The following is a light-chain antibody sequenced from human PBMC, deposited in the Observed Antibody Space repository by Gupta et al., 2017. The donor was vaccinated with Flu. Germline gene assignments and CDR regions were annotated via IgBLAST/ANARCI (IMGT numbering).Light chain of an antibody. CDR2: DAS. CDR1: HSVSNY. Sequence: EIVLTQSPATLSLSPGERATLSCRASHSVSNYLAWYQQKPGQAPRLLIYDASSRATGLPTRFSGSASGTDFTLTISILAPEDFAIYCCQYRINWPLTFGRGTKVEIK. J-gene: IGKJ4*01. CDR3: QYRINWPLT. V-gene: IGKV3-11*01.